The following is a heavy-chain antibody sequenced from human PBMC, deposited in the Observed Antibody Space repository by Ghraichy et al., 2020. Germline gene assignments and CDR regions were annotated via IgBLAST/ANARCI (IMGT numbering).Heavy chain of an antibody. Sequence: GESLKISCKGSGYSFTSYWIGWVRQMPGKGLEWMGIIYPGDSDTRYSPSFQGQVTISADKSISTAYLQWSSLKASDTAMYYCARGKNDFWSGYTLYYYYGMDVWGQGTTVTVSS. CDR3: ARGKNDFWSGYTLYYYYGMDV. D-gene: IGHD3-3*01. V-gene: IGHV5-51*01. J-gene: IGHJ6*02. CDR2: IYPGDSDT. CDR1: GYSFTSYW.